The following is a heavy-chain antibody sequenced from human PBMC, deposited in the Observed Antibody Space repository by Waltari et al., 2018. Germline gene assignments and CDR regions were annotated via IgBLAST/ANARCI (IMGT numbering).Heavy chain of an antibody. J-gene: IGHJ6*02. D-gene: IGHD3-3*01. CDR3: ATDRNYDFWSGQPYYGMDV. Sequence: QVQLVQSGAEVKKPGASVKVSCKVSGYTLTELSMHWVRQAPGKGLEWMGGFDPEDGETIYAQKFQGRVTMTEDTSTDTAYMELSSLRSEDTAVYYCATDRNYDFWSGQPYYGMDVWGQGTTVTVSS. CDR2: FDPEDGET. V-gene: IGHV1-24*01. CDR1: GYTLTELS.